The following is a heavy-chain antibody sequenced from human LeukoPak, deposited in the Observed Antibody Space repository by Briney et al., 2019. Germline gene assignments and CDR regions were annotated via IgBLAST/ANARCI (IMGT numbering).Heavy chain of an antibody. Sequence: GGSLRLSCAASGFTVSSNYMSWVRQAPGKGLEWVSVIYSGGSTYYADSVKGRFTISRDNSKNTLYLQMNSLRAEDTAVYYCARAVEVAHFDYWGQGTLVTVSS. CDR2: IYSGGST. CDR3: ARAVEVAHFDY. D-gene: IGHD6-19*01. J-gene: IGHJ4*02. V-gene: IGHV3-66*01. CDR1: GFTVSSNY.